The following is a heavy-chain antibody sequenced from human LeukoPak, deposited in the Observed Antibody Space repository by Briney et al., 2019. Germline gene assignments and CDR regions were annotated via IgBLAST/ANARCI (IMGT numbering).Heavy chain of an antibody. CDR3: ARDNPSSSVFDY. CDR1: GYTFTGYY. J-gene: IGHJ4*02. Sequence: ASVKVSCKASGYTFTGYYMHWVRQAPGQGLEWMGWINPNSGGTNYAQKFQGRVTMTRDTSISTAYMELSRLRSDDTAVYYCARDNPSSSVFDYWGQGTLVTASS. V-gene: IGHV1-2*02. D-gene: IGHD6-6*01. CDR2: INPNSGGT.